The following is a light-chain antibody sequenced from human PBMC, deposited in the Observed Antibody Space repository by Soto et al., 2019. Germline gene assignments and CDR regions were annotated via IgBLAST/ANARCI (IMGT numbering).Light chain of an antibody. CDR1: QSLSSSY. Sequence: EIVLTQSPGTLSLSPGERATLSCRARQSLSSSYLAWYQQKPGQAPRLLIYDASSRATGIPDRFSGSGSGTDFTLTISRLEPEDFAVYYCQQYGSSPLTFGGGTKVDIK. J-gene: IGKJ4*01. CDR3: QQYGSSPLT. CDR2: DAS. V-gene: IGKV3-20*01.